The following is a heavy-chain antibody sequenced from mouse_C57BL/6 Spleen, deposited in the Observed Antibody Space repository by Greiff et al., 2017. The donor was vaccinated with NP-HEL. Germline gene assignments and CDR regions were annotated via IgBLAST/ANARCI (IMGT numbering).Heavy chain of an antibody. D-gene: IGHD1-1*02. V-gene: IGHV5-6*01. CDR3: ARHGGGSYYWYFDV. J-gene: IGHJ1*03. CDR1: GFTFSSYG. CDR2: ISSGGSYT. Sequence: EVQRVESGGDLVKPGGSLKLSCAASGFTFSSYGMSWVRQTPDKRLEWVATISSGGSYTYYPDSVKGRFTISRDNAKNTLYLQMSSLKSEDTAMYYCARHGGGSYYWYFDVWGTGTTVTVSS.